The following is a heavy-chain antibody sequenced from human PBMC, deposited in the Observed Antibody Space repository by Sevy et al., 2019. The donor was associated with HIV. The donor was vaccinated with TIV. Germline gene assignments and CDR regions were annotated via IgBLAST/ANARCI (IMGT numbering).Heavy chain of an antibody. CDR2: ISGSGGST. CDR1: GFTFSSYA. V-gene: IGHV3-23*01. CDR3: AKVSFLCSHYDFWSGYSPDAFDI. J-gene: IGHJ3*02. D-gene: IGHD3-3*01. Sequence: GGSLRLSCAASGFTFSSYAMSWVRQAPGKGLEWVSAISGSGGSTYYADSVKGRFTISRDNSKNTLYLQMNSLRAEDTAVYYCAKVSFLCSHYDFWSGYSPDAFDIWGQGTMVTVSS.